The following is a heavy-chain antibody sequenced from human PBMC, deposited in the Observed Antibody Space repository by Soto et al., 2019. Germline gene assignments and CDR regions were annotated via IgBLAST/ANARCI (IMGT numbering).Heavy chain of an antibody. CDR1: GFTFSSYA. D-gene: IGHD5-12*01. J-gene: IGHJ4*02. CDR2: ISYDGSNK. V-gene: IGHV3-30-3*01. CDR3: AREEWNIVALSSFDY. Sequence: TGGSLRLSCTASGFTFSSYAMHWVRQAPGKGLEWVAVISYDGSNKYYADSVKGRFTISRDNSKNTLYLQMNSLRAEDTAVYYCAREEWNIVALSSFDYWGQGTLVTVSS.